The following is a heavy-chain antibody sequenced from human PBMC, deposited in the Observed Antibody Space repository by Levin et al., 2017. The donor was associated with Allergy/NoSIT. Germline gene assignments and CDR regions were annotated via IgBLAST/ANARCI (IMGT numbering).Heavy chain of an antibody. CDR3: ASTAIPGVDAFDI. Sequence: GGSLRLSCAASGFAVRSNYMNWVRQAPGKGLEWVSVIYSGGSTYYADSVKGRFTISRDNSKNTLYLQMNSLGADDMAVYYCASTAIPGVDAFDIWGQGTKVTVSS. CDR2: IYSGGST. J-gene: IGHJ3*02. V-gene: IGHV3-66*02. CDR1: GFAVRSNY. D-gene: IGHD2-8*01.